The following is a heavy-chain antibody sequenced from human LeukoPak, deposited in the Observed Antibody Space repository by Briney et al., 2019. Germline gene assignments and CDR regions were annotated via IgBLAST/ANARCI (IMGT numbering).Heavy chain of an antibody. CDR2: IKQDGSAK. D-gene: IGHD3-10*01. J-gene: IGHJ4*02. Sequence: GGSLRLSCAASGFTFSSYWMSWVRQAPGKGLEWVANIKQDGSAKSYGDSVKGRFTISRDNAKNSLYLQMNSLRAEDTAVYYCARGHVLLWFGELDQNYFDYWGQGTLVTVSS. V-gene: IGHV3-7*01. CDR3: ARGHVLLWFGELDQNYFDY. CDR1: GFTFSSYW.